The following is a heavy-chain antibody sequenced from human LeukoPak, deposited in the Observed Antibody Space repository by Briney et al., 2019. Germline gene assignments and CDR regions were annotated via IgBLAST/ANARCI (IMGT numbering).Heavy chain of an antibody. V-gene: IGHV1-2*02. D-gene: IGHD6-19*01. J-gene: IGHJ5*02. CDR3: ARDGGRIAVA. Sequence: ASVKVSCKASGYTFTSYGISWVRQAPGQGLEWMGWINPNSGGTNYAQKFQGRVTMTRDTSISTAYMELSRLRSDDTAVYYCARDGGRIAVAWGQGTLVTVSS. CDR2: INPNSGGT. CDR1: GYTFTSYG.